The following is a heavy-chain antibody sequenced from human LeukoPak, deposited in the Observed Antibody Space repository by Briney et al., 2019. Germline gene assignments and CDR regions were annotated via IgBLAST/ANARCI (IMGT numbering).Heavy chain of an antibody. CDR2: INPSGGNT. J-gene: IGHJ5*02. Sequence: ASVKVSCKASGYTFTSYYMHWVRQAPGQGLEWMGIINPSGGNTSYAQKFQGRVTMTRDTSTSTVYMELSSLRSEDTAVYYCARDATLGFGEFPNWFDPWGQGTLVTVSS. V-gene: IGHV1-46*01. D-gene: IGHD3-10*01. CDR1: GYTFTSYY. CDR3: ARDATLGFGEFPNWFDP.